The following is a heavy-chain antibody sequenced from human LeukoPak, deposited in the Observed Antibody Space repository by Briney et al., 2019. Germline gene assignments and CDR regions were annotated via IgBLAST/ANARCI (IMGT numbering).Heavy chain of an antibody. CDR1: GGSISSYY. Sequence: SETLSLTCTVSGGSISSYYWSWIRQPAGKGLEWIGRIYTSGSTNYNPSLKSRVIMSVDTSKNQFSLKLSSVTAADTAVYYCARVVLITLFLRDYYYMDVWGKGTTVTVSS. J-gene: IGHJ6*03. V-gene: IGHV4-4*07. CDR3: ARVVLITLFLRDYYYMDV. D-gene: IGHD2-8*01. CDR2: IYTSGST.